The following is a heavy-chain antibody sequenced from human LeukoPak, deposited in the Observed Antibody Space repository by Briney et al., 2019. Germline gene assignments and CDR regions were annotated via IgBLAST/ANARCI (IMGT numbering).Heavy chain of an antibody. CDR1: GGSFSGYY. V-gene: IGHV4-34*01. D-gene: IGHD3-3*01. CDR3: ARVSGVTIFGVVRSANWFDP. CDR2: INHSGST. Sequence: PSETPSLTCAVYGGSFSGYYWSWIRQPPGKGLEWIGEINHSGSTNYNPSLKSRVTISVDTSKNQFSLKLSSVTAADTAVYYCARVSGVTIFGVVRSANWFDPWGQGTLVTVSS. J-gene: IGHJ5*02.